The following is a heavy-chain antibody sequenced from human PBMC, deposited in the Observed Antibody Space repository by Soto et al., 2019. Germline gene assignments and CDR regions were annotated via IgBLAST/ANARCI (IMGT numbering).Heavy chain of an antibody. V-gene: IGHV1-24*01. CDR2: FDREDGET. CDR3: AHGEGIVKSIVYFDS. J-gene: IGHJ4*02. D-gene: IGHD1-26*01. Sequence: DSVKVSCKVSGYFLTALSIHWVRQAPGKGLEWMGGFDREDGETIYAQKFQGRVTMTEDTSTDSAYMELSSLTSEDTAIYYCAHGEGIVKSIVYFDSWGQGTLVTVSS. CDR1: GYFLTALS.